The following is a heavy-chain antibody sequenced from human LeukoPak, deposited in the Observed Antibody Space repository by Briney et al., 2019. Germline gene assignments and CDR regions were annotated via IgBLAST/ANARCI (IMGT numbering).Heavy chain of an antibody. CDR1: GYTFTSYY. CDR3: ATARGADILTGRGVHY. D-gene: IGHD3-9*01. Sequence: ASVKVSCKASGYTFTSYYMHWVRQAPGQGLEWMGIINPSGGSTSYAQKFQGRVTMTRDTSTSTVYMELSSLRSEDTAVYYSATARGADILTGRGVHYWGQGTLVTVSS. CDR2: INPSGGST. V-gene: IGHV1-46*01. J-gene: IGHJ4*02.